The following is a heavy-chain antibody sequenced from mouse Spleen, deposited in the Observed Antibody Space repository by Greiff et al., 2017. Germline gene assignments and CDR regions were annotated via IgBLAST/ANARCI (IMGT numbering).Heavy chain of an antibody. J-gene: IGHJ4*01. CDR3: AGGIYAMDY. Sequence: VQLQQSGAELVRPGTSVKVSCKASGYAFTNYLIEWVKQRPGQGLEWIGVINPGSGGTNYNEKFKGKATLTADKSSSTAYMQLSSLTSEDSAVYFCAGGIYAMDYWGQGTSVTVSS. CDR1: GYAFTNYL. CDR2: INPGSGGT. V-gene: IGHV1-54*01.